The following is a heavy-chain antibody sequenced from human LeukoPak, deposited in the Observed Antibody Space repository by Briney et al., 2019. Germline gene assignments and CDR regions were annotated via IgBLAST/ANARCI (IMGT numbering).Heavy chain of an antibody. CDR3: ARDSARDGFDP. D-gene: IGHD5-24*01. J-gene: IGHJ5*02. Sequence: GASVKVSCKASGYTFTSNGISWVRQAPGQGLEWMGWISAYNGNTNYEQKLQGRVTMTTDTSTSTAYMELRSLRSDDTAVYYCARDSARDGFDPWGEGTLVTVSS. CDR1: GYTFTSNG. CDR2: ISAYNGNT. V-gene: IGHV1-18*01.